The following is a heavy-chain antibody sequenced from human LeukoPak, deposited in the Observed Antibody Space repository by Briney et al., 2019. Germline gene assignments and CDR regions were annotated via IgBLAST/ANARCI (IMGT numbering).Heavy chain of an antibody. D-gene: IGHD3-9*01. CDR3: AKDLTRRYFDWLLTGYFDY. CDR2: ISGSGGST. CDR1: GFTFSSYA. J-gene: IGHJ4*02. V-gene: IGHV3-23*01. Sequence: GGSLRLSCAASGFTFSSYAMSWVRQAPGKGLEWVSAISGSGGSTYYADSVKGRFTISRDNSKNTLYLQMNNLRAEDTAVYYCAKDLTRRYFDWLLTGYFDYWGQGTLVTVSS.